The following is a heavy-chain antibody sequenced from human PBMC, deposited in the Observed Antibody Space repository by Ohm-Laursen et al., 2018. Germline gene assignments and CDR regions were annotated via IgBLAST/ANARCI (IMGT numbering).Heavy chain of an antibody. Sequence: SLRLSCAASGFTFSDYYMSWIRQAPGKGLEWVSYISSSGSPKNYADSVKGRFIISRDNAKNSLYLQMNSLRTEDTALYYCAKAYSSGWYVFDYWGQGTLVTVSS. J-gene: IGHJ4*02. CDR3: AKAYSSGWYVFDY. CDR2: ISSSGSPK. D-gene: IGHD6-19*01. V-gene: IGHV3-11*01. CDR1: GFTFSDYY.